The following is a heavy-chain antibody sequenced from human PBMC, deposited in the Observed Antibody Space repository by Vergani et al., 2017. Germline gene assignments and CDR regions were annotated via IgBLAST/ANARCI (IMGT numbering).Heavy chain of an antibody. Sequence: QVQLQESCPGLVKPSETLSLTCTVSGAAIKDFYWSWFRQPPGKGLEWIGYFYYTGSTTYNPSLKSRVTISVDTSNNQFSLRMTSLTAADTAIYYCARDRDLYCRSTTSCHNWFDPWGQGSLVTVSS. CDR2: FYYTGST. CDR1: GAAIKDFY. V-gene: IGHV4-59*01. J-gene: IGHJ5*02. D-gene: IGHD2/OR15-2a*01. CDR3: ARDRDLYCRSTTSCHNWFDP.